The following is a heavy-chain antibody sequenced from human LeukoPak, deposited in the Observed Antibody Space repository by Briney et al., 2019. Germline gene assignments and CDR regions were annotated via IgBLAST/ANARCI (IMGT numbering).Heavy chain of an antibody. V-gene: IGHV3-7*01. D-gene: IGHD1-26*01. CDR3: ASEGSSGSYYYFDY. CDR2: IKQDGSEK. Sequence: PGGSLRLSCAASGFTFSSYWMSWVRQAPGKGLEWVANIKQDGSEKYYVDSVKGRFTIFRDNAKNSLYLQMNSLRAEDTAVYYCASEGSSGSYYYFDYWGQGTLVTVSS. CDR1: GFTFSSYW. J-gene: IGHJ4*02.